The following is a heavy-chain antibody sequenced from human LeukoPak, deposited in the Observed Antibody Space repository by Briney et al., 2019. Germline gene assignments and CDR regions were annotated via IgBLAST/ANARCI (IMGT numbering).Heavy chain of an antibody. V-gene: IGHV3-7*03. Sequence: GGSLRLSCAASGFTFSSYAMSWVRQAPGKGLEWVASINHNGNVNYYVDSVKGRFTISRDNAKNSLYLQMSNLRAEDTAVYFCARGGDLDVWGQGATVTDSS. CDR1: GFTFSSYA. CDR2: INHNGNVN. D-gene: IGHD2-21*01. CDR3: ARGGDLDV. J-gene: IGHJ6*02.